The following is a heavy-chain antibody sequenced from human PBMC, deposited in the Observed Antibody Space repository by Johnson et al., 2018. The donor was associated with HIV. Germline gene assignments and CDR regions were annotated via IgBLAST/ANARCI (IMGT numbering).Heavy chain of an antibody. CDR3: ARDGYSGGFDI. V-gene: IGHV3-72*01. CDR1: GFTFSGSA. CDR2: IRSKANTYTT. J-gene: IGHJ3*02. Sequence: VQLVESGGGLVKPGGSLRLSCAASGFTFSGSAMHWVRQASGKGLEWVGRIRSKANTYTTDYSVSVKGRFTISRDDSKNSLYLQMNSLKTEDTAVYYCARDGYSGGFDIWGQGTMVTVSS. D-gene: IGHD2-21*01.